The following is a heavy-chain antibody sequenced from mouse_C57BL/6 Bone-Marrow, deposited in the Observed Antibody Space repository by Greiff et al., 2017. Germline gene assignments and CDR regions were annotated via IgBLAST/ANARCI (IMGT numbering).Heavy chain of an antibody. CDR1: GYTFTSYW. V-gene: IGHV1-64*01. Sequence: QVQLQQPGAELVKPGASVKLSCKASGYTFTSYWMHWVKQRPGQGLEWIGMIHPNSGSTNYNEKFKSKDTLTVDKSSSTAYMQLSSLTSEDSAVYYCARRTTVGFDYWGQGTTLTVSS. CDR3: ARRTTVGFDY. J-gene: IGHJ2*01. D-gene: IGHD1-1*01. CDR2: IHPNSGST.